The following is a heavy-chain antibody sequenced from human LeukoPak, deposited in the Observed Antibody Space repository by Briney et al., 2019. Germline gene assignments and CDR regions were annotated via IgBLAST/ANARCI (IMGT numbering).Heavy chain of an antibody. CDR3: ARDTGPYGSGSYPLDP. CDR2: ISGSGSSI. CDR1: GFTFSNYA. J-gene: IGHJ5*02. D-gene: IGHD3-10*01. V-gene: IGHV3-23*01. Sequence: GGSLRLSCAASGFTFSNYAVNWIRQAPGKGLKWVSVISGSGSSIYYTDSVKGRFTISRDNSKNTLYLQMNSLRAEDTAVYYCARDTGPYGSGSYPLDPWGQGTLVTVSS.